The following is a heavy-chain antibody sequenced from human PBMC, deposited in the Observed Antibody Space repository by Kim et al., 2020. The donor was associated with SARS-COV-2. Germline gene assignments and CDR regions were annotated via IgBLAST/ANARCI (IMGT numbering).Heavy chain of an antibody. D-gene: IGHD3-9*01. CDR2: IYYSGST. CDR1: GGSISSSSYY. CDR3: ARLGYFDWYPVASPIYYYYGMDV. J-gene: IGHJ6*02. Sequence: SETLSLTCTVSGGSISSSSYYWGWIRQPPGKGLEWIGSIYYSGSTYYNPSLKSRVTISVDTSKNQFSLKLSSVTAADTAVYYCARLGYFDWYPVASPIYYYYGMDVWGQGTTVTVSS. V-gene: IGHV4-39*01.